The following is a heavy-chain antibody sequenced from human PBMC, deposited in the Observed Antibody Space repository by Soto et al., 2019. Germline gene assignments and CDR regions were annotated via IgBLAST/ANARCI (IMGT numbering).Heavy chain of an antibody. CDR3: ARRTSYYDDSNAYYSFDY. Sequence: ASVKVSCKGSGYSFTSYGISWVGQAPGQGLEWMGWISVYNGNIKYAQKFEGRVTMTTDTSMFTAYLEVRSLRSDDTAVYYCARRTSYYDDSNAYYSFDYWGPGTLVTVSS. D-gene: IGHD3-22*01. CDR2: ISVYNGNI. CDR1: GYSFTSYG. J-gene: IGHJ4*02. V-gene: IGHV1-18*04.